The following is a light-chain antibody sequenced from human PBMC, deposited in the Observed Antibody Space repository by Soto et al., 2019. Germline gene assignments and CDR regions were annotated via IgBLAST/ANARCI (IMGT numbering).Light chain of an antibody. CDR2: DAS. J-gene: IGKJ1*01. V-gene: IGKV1-5*01. CDR1: QSISTY. CDR3: QQYNSYSRT. Sequence: IQVSLSTTPLSASVGGRVTISCRASQSISTYLEWYQQKPGKAPKLLIYDASSLESGVPSRFSGSGSGTEFTLTISSLQPDDFATYYCQQYNSYSRTFGQGTKVDIK.